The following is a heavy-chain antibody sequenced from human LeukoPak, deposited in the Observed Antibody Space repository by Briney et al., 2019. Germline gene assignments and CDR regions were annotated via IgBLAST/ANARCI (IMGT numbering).Heavy chain of an antibody. D-gene: IGHD2-21*02. CDR2: INHSGST. J-gene: IGHJ2*01. CDR1: GSSISSSSYY. Sequence: SETPSLTCTVSGSSISSSSYYWGWIRPPPGQGLEWNGVINHSGSTNYNPPLKSRDPISVDTSNNQFSLKLSSVTPADTAVYSCARGGHIVVVTANYWYFDLWGRGTLVPVSS. V-gene: IGHV4-39*07. CDR3: ARGGHIVVVTANYWYFDL.